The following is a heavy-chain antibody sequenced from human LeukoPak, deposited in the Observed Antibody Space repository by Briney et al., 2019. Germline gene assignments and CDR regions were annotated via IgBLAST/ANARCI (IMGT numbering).Heavy chain of an antibody. Sequence: ASVKVSCKSSGFTFTDEYIHWVRQAPGQGLERMGWINPYSGAINYAQKFQGRVTLTRDTSISTAYMELSRLTSGDTAVYYCARDPKSQLLLDYWGQGTLVTVSS. J-gene: IGHJ4*02. CDR3: ARDPKSQLLLDY. D-gene: IGHD2-2*01. CDR1: GFTFTDEY. V-gene: IGHV1-2*02. CDR2: INPYSGAI.